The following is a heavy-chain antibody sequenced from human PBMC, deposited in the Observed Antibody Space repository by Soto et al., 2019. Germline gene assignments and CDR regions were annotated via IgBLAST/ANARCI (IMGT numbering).Heavy chain of an antibody. CDR2: INHSGST. D-gene: IGHD6-13*01. Sequence: QVQLQQWGAGLLKPSETLSLTCAVYGGSFSGYYWSWIRQPPGKGLEWIGEINHSGSTNYNPSLKSRVTISVDTSKNQFSLKLSSVTAADTAVYYCARGRSSSWAPAKMDVWGKGTTVTVSS. CDR1: GGSFSGYY. V-gene: IGHV4-34*01. CDR3: ARGRSSSWAPAKMDV. J-gene: IGHJ6*04.